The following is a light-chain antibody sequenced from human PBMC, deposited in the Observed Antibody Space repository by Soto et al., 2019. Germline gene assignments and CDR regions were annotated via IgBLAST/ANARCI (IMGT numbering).Light chain of an antibody. CDR2: EVS. CDR3: ASYTGSDTLV. Sequence: QSALTQPPSASGSPGQSVTISSTGTSSDVGGYNYVSWYQQHPGKAPKLMIYEVSKRPSGVPDRLSGSKSGNTASLTVSGLQVEDEADYYCASYTGSDTLVFGGGTKLTVL. V-gene: IGLV2-8*01. CDR1: SSDVGGYNY. J-gene: IGLJ2*01.